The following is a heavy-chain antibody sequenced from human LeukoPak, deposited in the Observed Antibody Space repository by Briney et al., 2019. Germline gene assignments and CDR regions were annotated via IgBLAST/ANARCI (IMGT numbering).Heavy chain of an antibody. CDR2: INPNSGGT. Sequence: ASVKVSCKASGYTFTGYYMHWVRQAPGQGLEWMGRINPNSGGTNYAQKFQGRVTMTRDTSISTAYMELSRLRSDDTAVYYRARDDDYYGSGSHWGQGTLVTVSS. CDR3: ARDDDYYGSGSH. J-gene: IGHJ4*02. CDR1: GYTFTGYY. D-gene: IGHD3-10*01. V-gene: IGHV1-2*06.